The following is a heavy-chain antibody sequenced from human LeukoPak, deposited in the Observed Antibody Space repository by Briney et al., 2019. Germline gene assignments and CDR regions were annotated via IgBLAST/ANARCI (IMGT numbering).Heavy chain of an antibody. CDR1: GGSFSGYY. Sequence: SETLSLTCAVYGGSFSGYYWSWIRQPPGKGLEWIGEINHSGSTNYNPSLKSRVTISVDTSKNQFSLKLSSVTAADTAVYYCAKGPYYDSSGYQNYYYYGMDVWGQGTTVTVSS. CDR3: AKGPYYDSSGYQNYYYYGMDV. D-gene: IGHD3-22*01. V-gene: IGHV4-34*01. J-gene: IGHJ6*02. CDR2: INHSGST.